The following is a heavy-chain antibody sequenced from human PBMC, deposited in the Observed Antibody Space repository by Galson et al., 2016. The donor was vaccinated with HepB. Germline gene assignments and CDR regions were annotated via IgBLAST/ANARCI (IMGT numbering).Heavy chain of an antibody. CDR3: ARDGTPTTGTYGYYYGIDV. CDR2: IGYDGSEK. D-gene: IGHD1-1*01. V-gene: IGHV3-33*01. CDR1: GFSFSEFG. J-gene: IGHJ6*02. Sequence: SLRLSCAASGFSFSEFGMHWVRQAPGKGLEWVALIGYDGSEKYYADSVKGRFTISRDNSKNTVFLQMNSLRADNTAVYYCARDGTPTTGTYGYYYGIDVWGQGTLVTVSS.